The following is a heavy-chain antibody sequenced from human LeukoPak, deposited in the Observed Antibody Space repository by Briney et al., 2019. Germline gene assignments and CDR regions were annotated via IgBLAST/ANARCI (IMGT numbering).Heavy chain of an antibody. Sequence: ASVKVSSKAPGYTFTGYIMHWVRRALGQGLEWMGWINPNSGGTNYAQKFQGRVTMTRDTSISTAYMELSRLRSDATAVYYCASRDGYAVSLWGQGTLVTVSS. J-gene: IGHJ4*02. V-gene: IGHV1-2*02. CDR2: INPNSGGT. D-gene: IGHD5-24*01. CDR3: ASRDGYAVSL. CDR1: GYTFTGYI.